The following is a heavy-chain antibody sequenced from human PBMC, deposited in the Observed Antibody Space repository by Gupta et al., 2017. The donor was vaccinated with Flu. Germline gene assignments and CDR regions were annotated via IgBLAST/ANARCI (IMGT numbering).Heavy chain of an antibody. D-gene: IGHD1-1*01. CDR3: ARVRNGNLFDY. J-gene: IGHJ4*02. CDR2: MYFGGSA. Sequence: QLQLQESGPGLVKPSETLSLTCTVPGGSVSRSIHYWGWVRQPPGKGPEWIGDMYFGGSANYNPSLGSRVTMSLDTSNNQFSLNLRSVTAADTAVYFCARVRNGNLFDYWGPGTLVTVSS. V-gene: IGHV4-39*01. CDR1: GGSVSRSIHY.